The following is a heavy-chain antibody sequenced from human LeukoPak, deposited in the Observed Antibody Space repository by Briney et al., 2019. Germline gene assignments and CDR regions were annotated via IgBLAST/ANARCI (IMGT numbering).Heavy chain of an antibody. V-gene: IGHV3-23*01. Sequence: GGSLRLSCAASGFTVSSHAMSWFRQAPGKGLEWVSGISGGGGSTYYADAVKGRFTISRDNSKNTLYLQVDSLRAEDTAVYYCAKDGRWIQLLFDYWGQGTLVTVSS. CDR3: AKDGRWIQLLFDY. CDR1: GFTVSSHA. J-gene: IGHJ4*02. CDR2: ISGGGGST. D-gene: IGHD5-18*01.